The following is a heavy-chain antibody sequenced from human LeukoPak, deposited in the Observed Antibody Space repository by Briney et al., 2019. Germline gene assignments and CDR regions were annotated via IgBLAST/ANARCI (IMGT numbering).Heavy chain of an antibody. V-gene: IGHV1-2*02. CDR3: AREMKLGTYNWFGP. D-gene: IGHD1-1*01. Sequence: ASVKVSCKASEYTFTGYYLHWVRQARGQGLEWMGWINPNSGDTNYAQNFQGRVTMTRDTSISTAYMELSRLRYDDTAVYYCAREMKLGTYNWFGPWGQGTLVTVSS. CDR2: INPNSGDT. CDR1: EYTFTGYY. J-gene: IGHJ5*02.